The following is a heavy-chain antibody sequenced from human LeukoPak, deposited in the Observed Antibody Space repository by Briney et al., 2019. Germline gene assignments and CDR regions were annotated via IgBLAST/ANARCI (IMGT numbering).Heavy chain of an antibody. V-gene: IGHV7-4-1*02. CDR2: INTNTGNP. CDR3: ARKRCPRYYYYYKGRDV. D-gene: IGHD4-17*01. CDR1: GYTFTSYA. J-gene: IGHJ6*02. Sequence: ASVKVSCKASGYTFTSYAMNWVRQAPGQGLEWMGWINTNTGNPTYAQGFTGRFVFSLDTSVSTAYLQISSLKAEDTAVYYCARKRCPRYYYYYKGRDVGAKGPRVTVP.